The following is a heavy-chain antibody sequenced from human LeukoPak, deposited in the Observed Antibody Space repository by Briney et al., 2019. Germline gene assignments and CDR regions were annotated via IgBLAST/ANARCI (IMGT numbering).Heavy chain of an antibody. Sequence: SETLSLTCTVSGGSISSSSYYWGWIRQPPGKGLEWIANIYYSGSTYYNPSLRSRVTISVDTSKNQFSLKLSSVTATDTAVYYCARRPGGLERNWFDPWGQGTLVTVSS. CDR1: GGSISSSSYY. CDR2: IYYSGST. D-gene: IGHD1-1*01. V-gene: IGHV4-39*01. J-gene: IGHJ5*02. CDR3: ARRPGGLERNWFDP.